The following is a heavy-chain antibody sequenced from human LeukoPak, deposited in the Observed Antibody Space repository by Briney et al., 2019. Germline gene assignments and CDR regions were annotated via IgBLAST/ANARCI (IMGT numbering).Heavy chain of an antibody. CDR1: GGSISSGSYY. CDR3: ARQGPTDYYGSGSFDY. Sequence: KPSETLSLTCTVSGGSISSGSYYWSWIRQPAGKGLEWIGRIYTSGSTNYNPSLKSRATISVDTSKNQFSLKLSSVTAADTAVYYCARQGPTDYYGSGSFDYWGQGTLVTVSS. D-gene: IGHD3-10*01. V-gene: IGHV4-61*02. CDR2: IYTSGST. J-gene: IGHJ4*02.